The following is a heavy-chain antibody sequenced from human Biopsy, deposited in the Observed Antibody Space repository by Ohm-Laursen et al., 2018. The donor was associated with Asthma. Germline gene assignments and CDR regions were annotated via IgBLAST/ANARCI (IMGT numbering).Heavy chain of an antibody. CDR2: IYNDGRA. V-gene: IGHV3-53*01. J-gene: IGHJ6*02. CDR3: TRTTTVTTTYAMDV. CDR1: EFSVSSSY. Sequence: FLRLSCAASEFSVSSSYMSWVRQAPGKGLEWVSVIYNDGRAYYADSVKGRLTVSRDNSKNTLFLQMNSLRAEDTAAYYCTRTTTVTTTYAMDVWGRGTTVTVSS. D-gene: IGHD4-17*01.